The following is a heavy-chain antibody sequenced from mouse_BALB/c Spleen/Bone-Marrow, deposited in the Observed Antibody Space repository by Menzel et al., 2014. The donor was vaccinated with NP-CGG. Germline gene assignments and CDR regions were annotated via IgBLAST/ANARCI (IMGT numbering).Heavy chain of an antibody. D-gene: IGHD2-14*01. J-gene: IGHJ2*01. CDR3: TRGGSYYRYLDY. Sequence: QVQLKQSGAELMKPGASVKISCKATGYTFSSYWIEWVKRRPGHGLEWVGEILPGSGITNYNEKFKGKATFTADTSSNTAYMQLSSLTSEDSAVYYCTRGGSYYRYLDYWGQGTTLTVSS. V-gene: IGHV1-9*01. CDR2: ILPGSGIT. CDR1: GYTFSSYW.